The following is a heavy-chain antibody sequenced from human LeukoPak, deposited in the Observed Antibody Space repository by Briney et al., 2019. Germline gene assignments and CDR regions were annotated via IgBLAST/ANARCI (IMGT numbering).Heavy chain of an antibody. CDR2: ISGSGGST. CDR1: GFTFSTYA. J-gene: IGHJ4*02. D-gene: IGHD3-22*01. Sequence: GGSLRLSCAASGFTFSTYAMSWVRQAPGKGLEGVSVISGSGGSTYYADSVEGRFIISRDNSKNTLYLQMNSLRVEDTAAYYCAKRGYDTSGYYRYFDYWGQGTLVTVSS. CDR3: AKRGYDTSGYYRYFDY. V-gene: IGHV3-23*01.